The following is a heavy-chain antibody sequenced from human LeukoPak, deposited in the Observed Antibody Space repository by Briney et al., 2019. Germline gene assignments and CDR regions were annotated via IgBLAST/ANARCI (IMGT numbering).Heavy chain of an antibody. D-gene: IGHD1-7*01. CDR2: FSSGGSA. CDR1: GFTFSSYA. Sequence: GSLRLSCAASGFTFSSYAVSWVRQSPGKGLEWIGTFSSGGSAHYNPSLTSRVSISKDTSDNQSSLRLYSVTAADTAVYYCARKQTGTMSDVWGQGTQVTVSS. V-gene: IGHV4-38-2*01. J-gene: IGHJ4*02. CDR3: ARKQTGTMSDV.